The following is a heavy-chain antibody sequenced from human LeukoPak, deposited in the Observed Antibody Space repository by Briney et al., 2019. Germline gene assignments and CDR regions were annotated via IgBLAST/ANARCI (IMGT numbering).Heavy chain of an antibody. V-gene: IGHV4-34*01. J-gene: IGHJ6*03. CDR3: ARGRGKAMSSYYYYYFMDV. Sequence: SETLSLTCTVSGGSISGYYWSWIRQPPGKGLEWIGEINPSGSTNYNPSLKSRVTISVDTSKNQFSLKLSSVTAADTAVYYCARGRGKAMSSYYYYYFMDVWGKGTTVTVSS. CDR1: GGSISGYY. D-gene: IGHD2-2*01. CDR2: INPSGST.